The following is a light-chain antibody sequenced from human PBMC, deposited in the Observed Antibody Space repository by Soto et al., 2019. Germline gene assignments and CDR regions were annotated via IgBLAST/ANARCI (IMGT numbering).Light chain of an antibody. Sequence: DIQMTQSPSSLSASVGDRVTITCRASQGIRNDLGWYQQKPGKAPKLLIYAASTLKSGVPFRFSGSGSGIGFTLTISSLQPEDFATYYCQQFKTSPLTFGGGTKVDIK. CDR3: QQFKTSPLT. CDR1: QGIRND. CDR2: AAS. V-gene: IGKV1-17*01. J-gene: IGKJ4*01.